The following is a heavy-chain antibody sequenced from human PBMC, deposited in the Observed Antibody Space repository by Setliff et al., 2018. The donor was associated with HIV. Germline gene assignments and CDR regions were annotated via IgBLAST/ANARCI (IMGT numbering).Heavy chain of an antibody. V-gene: IGHV4-34*01. CDR1: GGSFSGYF. Sequence: SETLSLTCAIYGGSFSGYFWIWIRQPPGKGLEWIGEINHRGSIYYNSSLKSRVTIAVDTSKNQFSLNLSAVTAADTAVYYCARGSVFWGRGNHYQYMDVWAKGTTVTVSS. D-gene: IGHD3-10*01. CDR3: ARGSVFWGRGNHYQYMDV. J-gene: IGHJ6*03. CDR2: INHRGSI.